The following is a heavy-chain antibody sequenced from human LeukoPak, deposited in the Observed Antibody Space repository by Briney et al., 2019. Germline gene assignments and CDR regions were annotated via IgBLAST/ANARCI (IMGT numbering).Heavy chain of an antibody. CDR2: IKQDGGEK. CDR3: ARAYSGNYRAGDF. D-gene: IGHD1-26*01. CDR1: GFTFSSYA. J-gene: IGHJ4*02. V-gene: IGHV3-7*01. Sequence: PGGSLRLSCAASGFTFSSYAMHWVRQAPGKGLEWVANIKQDGGEKYYVDSVKGRFTISRDNAKLYLQMNSLRAEDTAVYYCARAYSGNYRAGDFWGQGTLVTVSS.